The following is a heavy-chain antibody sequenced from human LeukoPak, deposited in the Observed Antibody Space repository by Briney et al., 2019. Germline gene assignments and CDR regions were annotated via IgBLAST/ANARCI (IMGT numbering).Heavy chain of an antibody. CDR3: AKGGLQSSEWLPPLNY. J-gene: IGHJ4*02. Sequence: PGGSLRLSCAASGFTFSSYAMSWVRQAPGKGLEWVSAISGSGGSTYYADSVKGRFTISRDITKNTLYLQMNSLRAEDTATYYCAKGGLQSSEWLPPLNYWGQGTLVTVSS. V-gene: IGHV3-23*01. D-gene: IGHD3-3*01. CDR1: GFTFSSYA. CDR2: ISGSGGST.